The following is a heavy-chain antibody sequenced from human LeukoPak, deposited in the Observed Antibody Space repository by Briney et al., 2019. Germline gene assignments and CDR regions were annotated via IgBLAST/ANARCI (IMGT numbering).Heavy chain of an antibody. CDR1: GYTFTGYY. CDR2: INPNSGGT. CDR3: ARKSGCTGGVCLYYFDY. V-gene: IGHV1-2*02. D-gene: IGHD2-8*02. Sequence: GASVKVSCKASGYTFTGYYMHWVRQAPGQGLEWMGWINPNSGGTNYAQKFQGRVTMTRDTSISTAYMELGRLRSDDTAVYYCARKSGCTGGVCLYYFDYWGQGTLVTVSS. J-gene: IGHJ4*02.